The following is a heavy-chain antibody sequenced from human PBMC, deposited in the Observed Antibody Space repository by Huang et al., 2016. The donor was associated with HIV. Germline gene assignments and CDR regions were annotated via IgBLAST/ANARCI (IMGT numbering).Heavy chain of an antibody. D-gene: IGHD3-10*01. CDR2: IYYSGST. Sequence: QLQLQESGPGLVKPSETLSLTCTVSGGSIRSDNYYWDWIRQPPGKGLEWIGGIYYSGSTDKNPSRKSRVTITVDTSKNQFSLKMRSVTAADTAVYYCARLPGSITMIRGVITDPYWGQGTLVTVSS. CDR3: ARLPGSITMIRGVITDPY. J-gene: IGHJ4*02. CDR1: GGSIRSDNYY. V-gene: IGHV4-39*01.